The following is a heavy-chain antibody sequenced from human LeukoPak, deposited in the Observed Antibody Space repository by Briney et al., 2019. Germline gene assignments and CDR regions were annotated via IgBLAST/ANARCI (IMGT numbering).Heavy chain of an antibody. Sequence: PGGSLRLSCAASGFTFSSYGMHWVRQAPGKGLEWVAFIRYDGSNKYYADSVKGRFTISRDNSKNTLYLQMNSLRAEDTAVYYCAKARGYYYESSGYWVDYWGQGTLVTVSS. J-gene: IGHJ4*02. CDR2: IRYDGSNK. D-gene: IGHD3-22*01. CDR3: AKARGYYYESSGYWVDY. CDR1: GFTFSSYG. V-gene: IGHV3-30*02.